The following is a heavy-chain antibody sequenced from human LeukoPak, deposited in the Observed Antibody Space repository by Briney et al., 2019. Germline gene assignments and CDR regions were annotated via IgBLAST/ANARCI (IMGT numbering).Heavy chain of an antibody. CDR2: IWYDGSNE. J-gene: IGHJ4*02. CDR3: ARAWVVTATYYFDY. V-gene: IGHV3-33*01. CDR1: GFTFSSYG. Sequence: PGGSLRHSCAASGFTFSSYGMHWVRQAPGKGLEGVAVIWYDGSNEYYADFEKGRFTISGDNSKNTLYLQMNSLRAEDTAVYYCARAWVVTATYYFDYWGQGTLVTVSS. D-gene: IGHD2-21*02.